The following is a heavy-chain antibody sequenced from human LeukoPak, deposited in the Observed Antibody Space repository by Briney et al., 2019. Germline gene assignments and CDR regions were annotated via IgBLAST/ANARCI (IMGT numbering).Heavy chain of an antibody. V-gene: IGHV3-43*02. D-gene: IGHD1-26*01. CDR3: GVRSGTYYNCFDP. J-gene: IGHJ5*02. CDR2: ISGDGDNT. CDR1: GFTLDDYA. Sequence: GGSLRLSCVASGFTLDDYALHWVRQAPGKGLSWISLISGDGDNTYYADSVKGRFTISRDNSKNSLYLQMSSLRAEDTALYAKGVRSGTYYNCFDPWGQGTLVTVSS.